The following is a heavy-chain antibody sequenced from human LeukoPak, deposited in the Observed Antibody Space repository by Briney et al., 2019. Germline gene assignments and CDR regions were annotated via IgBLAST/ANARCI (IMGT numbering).Heavy chain of an antibody. Sequence: GGSLRLSWAASGFTVSSYAMQWVRQAAGKGLEWVAVISSDGSNKYYADSVKGRFTLSRDNSKNTLYLQMNSPRAEDTAVYYCARRRTVIYWGQGTLVTVSS. V-gene: IGHV3-30-3*01. D-gene: IGHD4-17*01. J-gene: IGHJ4*02. CDR1: GFTVSSYA. CDR2: ISSDGSNK. CDR3: ARRRTVIY.